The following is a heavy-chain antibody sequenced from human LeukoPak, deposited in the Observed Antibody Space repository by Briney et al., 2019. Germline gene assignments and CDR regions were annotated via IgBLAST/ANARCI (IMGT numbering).Heavy chain of an antibody. J-gene: IGHJ6*03. CDR1: GYTFTSYD. CDR3: ARGYAGYSYGFSFYYYYYYMDV. V-gene: IGHV1-8*03. CDR2: MNPNSGNT. Sequence: ASVKVSCKASGYTFTSYDINWVRQATGQGLEWMGWMNPNSGNTGYAQKFQGRVTITRNTSISTAYMELSSLRSEDTAVYYCARGYAGYSYGFSFYYYYYYMDVWGKGTTVTVSS. D-gene: IGHD5-18*01.